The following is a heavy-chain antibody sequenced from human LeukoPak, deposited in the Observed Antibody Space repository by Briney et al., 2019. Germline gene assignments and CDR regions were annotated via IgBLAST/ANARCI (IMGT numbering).Heavy chain of an antibody. D-gene: IGHD1-26*01. CDR1: GYTFTGYY. J-gene: IGHJ4*02. CDR3: ARLRSGSWAYYFDY. CDR2: INPNSGGT. V-gene: IGHV1-2*02. Sequence: ASVKVSCKASGYTFTGYYIHWVRQAPGQGLEWMGWINPNSGGTNYAQKFQGRVTMTRDTSISTAYMELSRLRSDDTAVYYCARLRSGSWAYYFDYWGQGTLVTVSS.